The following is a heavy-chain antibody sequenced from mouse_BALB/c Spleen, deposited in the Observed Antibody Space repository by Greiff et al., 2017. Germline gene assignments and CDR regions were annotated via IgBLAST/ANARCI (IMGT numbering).Heavy chain of an antibody. D-gene: IGHD2-4*01. CDR3: ARDPIYYDYSAWFAY. V-gene: IGHV5-6-3*01. J-gene: IGHJ3*01. CDR1: GFTFSSYG. Sequence: EVKLVESGGGLVQPGGSLKLSCAASGFTFSSYGMSWVRQTPDKRLELVATINSNGGSTYYPDSVKGRFTISRDNAKNTLYLQMSSLKSEDTAMYYCARDPIYYDYSAWFAYWGQGTLVTVSA. CDR2: INSNGGST.